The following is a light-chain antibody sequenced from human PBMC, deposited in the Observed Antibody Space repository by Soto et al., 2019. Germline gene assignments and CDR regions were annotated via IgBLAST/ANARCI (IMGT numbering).Light chain of an antibody. CDR1: SSNIGSYT. CDR2: SNN. V-gene: IGLV1-44*01. J-gene: IGLJ2*01. Sequence: QSVLTQPPSASGTPGQRVTISCSGSSSNIGSYTVNWYQQLPGTAPRLLLYSNNQRPSGVPDRFSGSKSGASASLAISGLQSEDEADYYCSAWDDSLLVVFGGGTQLTVL. CDR3: SAWDDSLLVV.